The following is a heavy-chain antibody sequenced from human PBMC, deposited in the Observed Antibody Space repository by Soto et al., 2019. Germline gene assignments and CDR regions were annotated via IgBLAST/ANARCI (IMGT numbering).Heavy chain of an antibody. CDR1: GGTFSSYA. D-gene: IGHD6-19*01. J-gene: IGHJ4*02. Sequence: ASVQVSCKASGGTFSSYAISWVRQAPGQGLEWMGWINPNSGGTKSAEKFQGRVTMTGDTSISTAYMELSRLTSDDTAVYYCASAAVTGTAGLDFWGQGTQVTVSS. CDR2: INPNSGGT. V-gene: IGHV1-2*02. CDR3: ASAAVTGTAGLDF.